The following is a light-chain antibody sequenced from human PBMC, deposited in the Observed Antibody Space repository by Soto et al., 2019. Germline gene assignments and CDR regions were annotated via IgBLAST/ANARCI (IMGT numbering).Light chain of an antibody. CDR3: SSCTSSSTWV. J-gene: IGLJ3*02. CDR2: DVS. CDR1: TNDVGGYNC. V-gene: IGLV2-14*01. Sequence: QSALTQPASVSGSPGQSITISCTGTTNDVGGYNCVSWYQQHPGKAPKLMIYDVSNRPSGVSNRFSGSKSGNKAFLTISGLQAEDESEYYCSSCTSSSTWVFGAGTKLTVL.